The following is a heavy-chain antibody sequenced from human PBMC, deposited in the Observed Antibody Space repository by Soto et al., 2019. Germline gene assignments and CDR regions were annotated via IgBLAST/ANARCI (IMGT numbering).Heavy chain of an antibody. CDR1: GFTFSSYW. Sequence: VGSLRLSCAASGFTFSSYWMSWVRQAPGKGLEWVANIKQDGSEKYYVDSVKGRFTISRDNAKNSLYLQMNSLRAEDTAVYYCARMSEITMIVVADAFDIWGQGTMVTVSS. CDR2: IKQDGSEK. D-gene: IGHD3-22*01. J-gene: IGHJ3*02. V-gene: IGHV3-7*01. CDR3: ARMSEITMIVVADAFDI.